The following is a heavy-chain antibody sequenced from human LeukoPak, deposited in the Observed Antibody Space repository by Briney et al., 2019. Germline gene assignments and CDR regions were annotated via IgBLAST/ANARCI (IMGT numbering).Heavy chain of an antibody. CDR3: ARDPRSRGGYEGYYFDY. D-gene: IGHD5-12*01. CDR1: GYTFTGYY. CDR2: INPNSGGT. J-gene: IGHJ4*02. V-gene: IGHV1-2*02. Sequence: APVKVSCKASGYTFTGYYMHWVRQAPGQGLEWMGWINPNSGGTNYAQKFQGRVTMTRDTSISTAYMELSSLISDDTAVYYCARDPRSRGGYEGYYFDYWGQGTLVTVSS.